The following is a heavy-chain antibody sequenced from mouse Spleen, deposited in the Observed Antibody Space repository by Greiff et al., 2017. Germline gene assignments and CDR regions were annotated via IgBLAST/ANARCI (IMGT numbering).Heavy chain of an antibody. D-gene: IGHD4-1*01. CDR2: ISSGSSTI. CDR1: GFTFSDYG. CDR3: ARQRRTGTFFDY. J-gene: IGHJ2*01. Sequence: DVKLVESGGGLVKPGGSLKLSCAASGFTFSDYGMHWVRQAPEKGLEWVAYISSGSSTIYYADTVKGRFTISRDNAKNTLFLQMTSLRSEDTAMYYCARQRRTGTFFDYWGQGTTLTVSS. V-gene: IGHV5-17*01.